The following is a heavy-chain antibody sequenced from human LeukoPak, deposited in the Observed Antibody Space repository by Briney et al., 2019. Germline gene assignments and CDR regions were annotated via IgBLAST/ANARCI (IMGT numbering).Heavy chain of an antibody. CDR2: ISSSSSYI. D-gene: IGHD6-13*01. Sequence: GGSLRLSCAASGFTFSSYSMNWVRQAPGKGLEWVSSISSSSSYIYYADSVKGRFTISRDNAKNSLYLQMNSLRAEDTAVYYCARVRSSSLVYFDYWGQGTLVTVSS. J-gene: IGHJ4*02. V-gene: IGHV3-21*01. CDR1: GFTFSSYS. CDR3: ARVRSSSLVYFDY.